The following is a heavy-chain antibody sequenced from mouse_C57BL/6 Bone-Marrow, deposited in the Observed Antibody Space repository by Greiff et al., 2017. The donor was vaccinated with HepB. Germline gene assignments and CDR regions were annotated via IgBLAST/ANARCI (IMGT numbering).Heavy chain of an antibody. J-gene: IGHJ3*01. CDR2: IHPNSGST. D-gene: IGHD2-2*01. CDR1: GYTFTSYW. V-gene: IGHV1-64*01. Sequence: VQLQQSGAELVKPGASVKLSCKASGYTFTSYWMHWVKQRPGQGLEWIGMIHPNSGSTNYNEKFKSKATLTVDKSSSTAYMQLSSLTSEDSAVYYCARDGGLLWLRRGFAYWGQGTLVTVSA. CDR3: ARDGGLLWLRRGFAY.